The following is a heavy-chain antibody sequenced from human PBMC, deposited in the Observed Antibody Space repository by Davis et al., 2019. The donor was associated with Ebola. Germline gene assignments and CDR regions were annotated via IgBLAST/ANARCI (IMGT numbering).Heavy chain of an antibody. CDR2: ITHSGST. D-gene: IGHD4-17*01. CDR1: GGSFSGYY. Sequence: MPSETLSLTCAVYGGSFSGYYWSWIRQPPGKGLEWIGEITHSGSTNYNPTLKSRVTISVDTSKNQFSLKLGSVTAADTAVYYCARGPHTVGFDPWGQGTLVTVSS. CDR3: ARGPHTVGFDP. V-gene: IGHV4-34*01. J-gene: IGHJ5*02.